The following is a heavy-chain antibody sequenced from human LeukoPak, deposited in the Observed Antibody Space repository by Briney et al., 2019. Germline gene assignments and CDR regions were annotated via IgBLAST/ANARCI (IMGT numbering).Heavy chain of an antibody. CDR2: ISSSGSNI. CDR3: AKSPNSYYYYYYMDV. J-gene: IGHJ6*03. V-gene: IGHV3-48*03. D-gene: IGHD4-23*01. CDR1: GFTFSSYE. Sequence: GGSLRLSCAASGFTFSSYEMNWDRQAPGKGLEWVSYISSSGSNIKYADSVKGRFTISRDNAKNTLYLQMNSLRAEDTAVYYCAKSPNSYYYYYYMDVWGKGTTVTISS.